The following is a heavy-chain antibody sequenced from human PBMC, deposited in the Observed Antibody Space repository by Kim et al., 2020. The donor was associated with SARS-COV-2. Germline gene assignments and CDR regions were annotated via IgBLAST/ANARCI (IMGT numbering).Heavy chain of an antibody. D-gene: IGHD6-13*01. V-gene: IGHV3-23*01. CDR2: ISGSGGST. CDR3: AKVMVLSSSWRGGFDY. CDR1: GFTFSSYA. Sequence: GGSLRLSCAASGFTFSSYAMSWVRQAPGKGLEWVSAISGSGGSTYYADSVKGRFTISRDNSKNTLYLQMNSLRAEDTAVYYCAKVMVLSSSWRGGFDYWGQGTLVTVSS. J-gene: IGHJ4*02.